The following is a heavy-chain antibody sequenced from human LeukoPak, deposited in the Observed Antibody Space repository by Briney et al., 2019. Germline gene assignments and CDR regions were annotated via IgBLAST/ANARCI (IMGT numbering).Heavy chain of an antibody. J-gene: IGHJ4*02. V-gene: IGHV4-61*02. CDR2: IYTSGST. CDR3: AREFYSSGWETYYFDY. CDR1: GGSISSGSYY. D-gene: IGHD6-19*01. Sequence: KASETPSLTCTVSGGSISSGSYYWSWIRQPAGKGLEWIGRIYTSGSTNYNPSLKSRVTISVDTSKNQFSLKLSSVTAADTAVYYCAREFYSSGWETYYFDYWGQGTLVTVSS.